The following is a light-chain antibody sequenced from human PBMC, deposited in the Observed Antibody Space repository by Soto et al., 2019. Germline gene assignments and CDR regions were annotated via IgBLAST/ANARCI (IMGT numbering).Light chain of an antibody. Sequence: QPVLTQPPSASGTPGQRVTISCSGSSSNIGSNYVYWYQQLPGTAPKLLIYRNNQRPSGVPDRFSGSKSGTSASLAISGLQSEDEADYYCAAWDDSLSGHWVFGGGTKVTVL. CDR2: RNN. J-gene: IGLJ3*02. CDR1: SSNIGSNY. CDR3: AAWDDSLSGHWV. V-gene: IGLV1-47*01.